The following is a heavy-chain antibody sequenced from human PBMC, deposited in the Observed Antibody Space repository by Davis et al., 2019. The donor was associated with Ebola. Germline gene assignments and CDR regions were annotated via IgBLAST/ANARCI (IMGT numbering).Heavy chain of an antibody. CDR1: GFTFSSYG. J-gene: IGHJ4*02. V-gene: IGHV3-33*08. CDR2: IWFDGRNA. CDR3: ARFSRGNPIDD. Sequence: GESLKISCAASGFTFSSYGMHWVRQTPGKGLEWVAFIWFDGRNAHYIDSVKGRFNIFRDNSKNTLYLQMNSLRAEDTAVYYCARFSRGNPIDDWGQGTLVTVSS.